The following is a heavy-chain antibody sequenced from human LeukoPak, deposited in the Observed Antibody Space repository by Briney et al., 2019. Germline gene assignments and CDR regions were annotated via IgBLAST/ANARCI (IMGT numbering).Heavy chain of an antibody. D-gene: IGHD3-22*01. V-gene: IGHV1-18*01. CDR2: ISAYNGNT. J-gene: IGHJ4*02. CDR3: ARDHTYYYDSSAYYYSFRDY. CDR1: GYTFTSYG. Sequence: ASVKVSCKASGYTFTSYGISWVRQAPGQGLEWMGWISAYNGNTNYAQKLQGSITMTTDTSTSTAYMELRSLRSDDTAVFYCARDHTYYYDSSAYYYSFRDYWGQGTLVTVSS.